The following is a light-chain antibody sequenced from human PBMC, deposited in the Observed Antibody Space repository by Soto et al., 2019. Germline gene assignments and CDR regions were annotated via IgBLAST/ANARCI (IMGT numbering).Light chain of an antibody. Sequence: EIVLTQSPATLSLSPRERATLSCRASQSVSSYLAWYQQKPGQAPRPLIYDASNRATGIPARFSGSGSGTDFTLTISSLEPEDFAVYYCQQRSNWPPMYTFGQGTKLEIK. J-gene: IGKJ2*01. CDR3: QQRSNWPPMYT. V-gene: IGKV3-11*01. CDR2: DAS. CDR1: QSVSSY.